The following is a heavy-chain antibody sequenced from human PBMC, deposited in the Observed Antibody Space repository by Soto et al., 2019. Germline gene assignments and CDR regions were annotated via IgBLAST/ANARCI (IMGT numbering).Heavy chain of an antibody. CDR1: DDSLSSTSYY. CDR3: GRGGDAHKMGRH. V-gene: IGHV4-61*01. J-gene: IGHJ1*01. Sequence: QVQLQESGPGLVKPSEPLSLICSVSDDSLSSTSYYWSWIRQPPGKGLEWIGFVHFSGSIHYNASLQSRATISVDTSRKQISRKMTSLTAADTAVYFCGRGGDAHKMGRHWGQGTLVTVSS. D-gene: IGHD2-2*01. CDR2: VHFSGSI.